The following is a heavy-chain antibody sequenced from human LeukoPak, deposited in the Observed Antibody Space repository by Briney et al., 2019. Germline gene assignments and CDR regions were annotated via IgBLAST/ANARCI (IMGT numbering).Heavy chain of an antibody. CDR1: GFTFSSYA. Sequence: GGSLRLSCAASGFTFSSYAMSWVRQAPGKGLEWVGRIKSKTDGGTTDYAAPVKGRFTISRDDSKNTLYLQMNSLKTEDTAVYYCTTDLDYYDSSGYYFDYWGQGTLVTVSS. J-gene: IGHJ4*02. V-gene: IGHV3-15*01. CDR3: TTDLDYYDSSGYYFDY. CDR2: IKSKTDGGTT. D-gene: IGHD3-22*01.